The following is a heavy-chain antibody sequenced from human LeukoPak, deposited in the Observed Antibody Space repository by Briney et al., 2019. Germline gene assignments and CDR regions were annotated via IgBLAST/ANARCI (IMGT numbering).Heavy chain of an antibody. D-gene: IGHD1-26*01. CDR1: GFTFSNAW. Sequence: GGSLRLSCAASGFTFSNAWMSWVRQAPGKGLEWVSTLSAGGKTYYADSVKGRFPISRDNSKNTLYLQMNSLRADDTAVYYCARDYSSGSYGGGFDYWGQGTLVTVSS. CDR2: LSAGGKT. CDR3: ARDYSSGSYGGGFDY. V-gene: IGHV3-23*01. J-gene: IGHJ4*02.